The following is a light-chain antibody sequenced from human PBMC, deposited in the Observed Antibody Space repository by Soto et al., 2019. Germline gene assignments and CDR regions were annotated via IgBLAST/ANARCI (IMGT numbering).Light chain of an antibody. J-gene: IGLJ3*02. CDR2: SND. V-gene: IGLV1-44*01. CDR3: AVWDDILNGWV. Sequence: QSVLTQAPSASGTPGQRVTISCSGSSSNIGSNTVNWYQQLPGTAPKVLIYSNDQRPSGVPDRFSGSKSGTSAALAIGGLQSEDEDDYYCAVWDDILNGWVFGGGTKLTVL. CDR1: SSNIGSNT.